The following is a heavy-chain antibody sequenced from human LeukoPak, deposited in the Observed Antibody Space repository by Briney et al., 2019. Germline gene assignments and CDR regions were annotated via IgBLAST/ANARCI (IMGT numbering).Heavy chain of an antibody. J-gene: IGHJ4*02. CDR2: ISYDGSNK. CDR3: ARERTATVLFDY. D-gene: IGHD2-21*02. Sequence: GGSLRLSCAPSGFTSSSAWMHWVRQAPGKGLEWVAVISYDGSNKYYADSVKGRFTISRDNSKNTLYLQMNSLRAEDTAVYYCARERTATVLFDYWGQGTLVTVSS. CDR1: GFTSSSAW. V-gene: IGHV3-30-3*01.